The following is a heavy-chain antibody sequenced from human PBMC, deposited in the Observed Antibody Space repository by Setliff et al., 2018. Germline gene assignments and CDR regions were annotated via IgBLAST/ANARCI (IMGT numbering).Heavy chain of an antibody. V-gene: IGHV3-48*03. CDR3: ARRLPYFGMDV. J-gene: IGHJ6*02. CDR2: INNWGYST. CDR1: GFTFSSHV. Sequence: GGSLRLSCEVSGFTFSSHVMNWVRQVPGKGLEWLAYINNWGYSTYYADSVRGRFTIFRDSAKNSLHLQMTSLSAEDTAVYYCARRLPYFGMDVWGQGTTVTVSS. D-gene: IGHD2-15*01.